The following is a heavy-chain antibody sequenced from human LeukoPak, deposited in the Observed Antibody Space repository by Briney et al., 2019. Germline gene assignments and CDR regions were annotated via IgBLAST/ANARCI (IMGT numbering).Heavy chain of an antibody. J-gene: IGHJ4*02. Sequence: SETLSLTCTVSGGSISSYYWSWIRQPPGKGLEWIGYIYYSGSTNYNPSLKSRVTISVDTSKNQFSLKLSSVIAADTAVYYCARHGKVTVTFDYWGQGTLVTVSS. V-gene: IGHV4-59*08. CDR1: GGSISSYY. D-gene: IGHD4-17*01. CDR2: IYYSGST. CDR3: ARHGKVTVTFDY.